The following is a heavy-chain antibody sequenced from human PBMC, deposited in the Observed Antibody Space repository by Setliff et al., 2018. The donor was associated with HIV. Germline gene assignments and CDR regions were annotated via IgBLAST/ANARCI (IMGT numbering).Heavy chain of an antibody. Sequence: PSETLSLTCTVSDDFISSSSYYWGWIRQPPGKGLEWIGSMSYSGSTYNNPSLKSRVTMSLDTSKNEFSLKLSSVTAADTAVYYCARRSSWYGDAFDIWGQGTMVTVSS. D-gene: IGHD6-13*01. CDR3: ARRSSWYGDAFDI. V-gene: IGHV4-39*01. CDR1: DDFISSSSYY. J-gene: IGHJ3*02. CDR2: MSYSGST.